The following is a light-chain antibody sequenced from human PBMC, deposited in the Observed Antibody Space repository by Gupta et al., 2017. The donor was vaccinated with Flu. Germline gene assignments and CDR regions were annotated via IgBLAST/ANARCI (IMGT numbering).Light chain of an antibody. CDR3: QQSSLSPWT. J-gene: IGKJ1*01. V-gene: IGKV1-39*01. CDR2: AAF. Sequence: DIQVTQSPSSLSASVGDRVTITCRASQSIGNYLNWYQQMPERAPKLLIYAAFTLQSGVPSRFSGSGSGTDFTLTISSLQPEDFGTSWCQQSSLSPWTFGQGTTVEIK. CDR1: QSIGNY.